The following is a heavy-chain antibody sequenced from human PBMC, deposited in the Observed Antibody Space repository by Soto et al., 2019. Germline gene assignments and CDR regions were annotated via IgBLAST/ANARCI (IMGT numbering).Heavy chain of an antibody. CDR1: GGTFSSYT. V-gene: IGHV1-69*08. CDR2: IIPILGIA. J-gene: IGHJ4*02. CDR3: AREEYYYGSGAFFDY. D-gene: IGHD3-10*01. Sequence: QVQLVQSGAEVKKPGSSVKVSCKASGGTFSSYTISWVRQAPGQGLEWMGRIIPILGIANYAQKFQGRVTITAEKSTSTAYMELSSLRSEDTAVYYCAREEYYYGSGAFFDYGGQGTLVTVSS.